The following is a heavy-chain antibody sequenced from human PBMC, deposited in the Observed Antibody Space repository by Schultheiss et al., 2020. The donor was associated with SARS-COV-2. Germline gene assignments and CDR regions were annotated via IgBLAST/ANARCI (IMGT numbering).Heavy chain of an antibody. CDR1: GYTFTGHY. CDR2: INPNSGGT. CDR3: ARVLSSSWHFDY. Sequence: ASVKVSCKASGYTFTGHYMHWVRQAPGQGLEWMGRINPNSGGTNYAQKFQGRVTMTRDTSISTAYMELSRLRSDDTAVYYCARVLSSSWHFDYWGQGTLVTVSS. V-gene: IGHV1-2*02. J-gene: IGHJ4*02. D-gene: IGHD6-13*01.